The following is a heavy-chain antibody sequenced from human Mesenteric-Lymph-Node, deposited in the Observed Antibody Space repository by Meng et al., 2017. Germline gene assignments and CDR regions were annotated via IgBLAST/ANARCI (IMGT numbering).Heavy chain of an antibody. Sequence: EVKVVESGGGLVKPGGSLRLFCAASGFTFSSYSMTWVRQTPGKGLEWVSGESGGNIYYADSVKGRFTFSRDNSKNTLYLQMNSLRAEDTAVYYCARGTLTPDYWGQGTLVTVSS. V-gene: IGHV3-23*04. CDR2: ESGGNI. D-gene: IGHD3-16*01. CDR3: ARGTLTPDY. J-gene: IGHJ4*02. CDR1: GFTFSSYS.